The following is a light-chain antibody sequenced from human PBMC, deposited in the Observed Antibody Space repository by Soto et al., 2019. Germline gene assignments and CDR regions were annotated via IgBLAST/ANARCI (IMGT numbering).Light chain of an antibody. CDR1: SSNIGSNY. V-gene: IGLV1-47*01. CDR2: RNN. Sequence: QSVLTQPPSASGTPGQRVTISCSGSSSNIGSNYVYWYQQLPGTAPKLLIYRNNQRPSGVPDRFSGSKSGTSASLAISGLRSEDDADYYCAAWDDSLSGEVFGTGPKLTVL. CDR3: AAWDDSLSGEV. J-gene: IGLJ1*01.